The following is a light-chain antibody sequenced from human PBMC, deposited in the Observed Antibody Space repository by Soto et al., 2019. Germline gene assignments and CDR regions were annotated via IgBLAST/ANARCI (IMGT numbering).Light chain of an antibody. CDR3: QHYYTSYTT. Sequence: EIVMTQSPATLSVSPGERATLSCRASQSVSSNLAWYQQKPGQAPRLLIYGASTRATGIPARFSGSGSGTEFTLTISSLQSEDFAVYYCQHYYTSYTTFGQGTKVEIK. J-gene: IGKJ1*01. V-gene: IGKV3-15*01. CDR2: GAS. CDR1: QSVSSN.